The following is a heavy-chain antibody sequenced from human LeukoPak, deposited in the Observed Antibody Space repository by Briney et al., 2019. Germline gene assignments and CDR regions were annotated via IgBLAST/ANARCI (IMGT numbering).Heavy chain of an antibody. D-gene: IGHD3-10*01. CDR2: ISYDGNNK. Sequence: GGSLRLSCAASGFTFSTYAMHWVRQAPGKGLEWVAAISYDGNNKYNADSVKGRFTISRDNSKNTLCLQMNSLRAEDTAVYYCARAAMVRGVDYFDSWGQGTLVTVSS. CDR3: ARAAMVRGVDYFDS. CDR1: GFTFSTYA. J-gene: IGHJ4*02. V-gene: IGHV3-30-3*01.